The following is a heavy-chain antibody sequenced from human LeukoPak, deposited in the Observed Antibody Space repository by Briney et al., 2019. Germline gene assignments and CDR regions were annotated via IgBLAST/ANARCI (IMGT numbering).Heavy chain of an antibody. V-gene: IGHV3-23*01. J-gene: IGHJ1*01. Sequence: GGSLRLSCAASGFTFSSYAMSWVRQAPGRGLEWVSAISGSGGSTYYADSVKGRFTISRDLSTNTLYLQMNSLPTEDTAMYFCARRPVAAEYFQHWGQGTLVTVSS. CDR3: ARRPVAAEYFQH. CDR1: GFTFSSYA. CDR2: ISGSGGST. D-gene: IGHD6-25*01.